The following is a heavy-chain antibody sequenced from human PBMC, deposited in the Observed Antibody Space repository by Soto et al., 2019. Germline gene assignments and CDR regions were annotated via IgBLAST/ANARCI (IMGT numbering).Heavy chain of an antibody. CDR1: GFTASSHY. J-gene: IGHJ4*02. CDR3: ATTTVVSHETEY. CDR2: IYSGGST. D-gene: IGHD4-17*01. Sequence: EVQLVESGGGLIQPGGSLRLSCAASGFTASSHYMTWVRQAPGKGLEWVSVIYSGGSTHYADPVKGRFTISRDNSKNTLYLQMNNLRAEDTAVYYCATTTVVSHETEYWGQGTLVTVSS. V-gene: IGHV3-53*01.